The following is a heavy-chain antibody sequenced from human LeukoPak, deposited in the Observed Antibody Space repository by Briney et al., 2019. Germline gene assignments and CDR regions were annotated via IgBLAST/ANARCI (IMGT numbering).Heavy chain of an antibody. V-gene: IGHV4-34*01. CDR1: GGSFSGYY. J-gene: IGHJ4*02. D-gene: IGHD3-10*01. CDR3: ARGYGSGFAY. Sequence: PSETLSLTCAVYGGSFSGYYWSWIRQSPGKGLEWIGEINQSGSTNHNPSLKSRVTISVDTSKNHFSLKVSSVTAADTAVYYCARGYGSGFAYWGQGTLVTVSS. CDR2: INQSGST.